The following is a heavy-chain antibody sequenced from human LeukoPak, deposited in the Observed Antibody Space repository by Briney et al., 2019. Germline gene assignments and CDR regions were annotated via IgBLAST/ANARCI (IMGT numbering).Heavy chain of an antibody. CDR2: INHSGST. D-gene: IGHD2-2*01. V-gene: IGHV4-4*02. CDR1: GDSINNNYW. J-gene: IGHJ3*02. Sequence: SETLSLTCAVSGDSINNNYWWRWVRQPPGKGLEWIGEINHSGSTNYNPSLKSRVTILVDTSKNQFSLKLSSVTAADTAVYYCASLWPYQLSAFDIWGQGTMVTVSS. CDR3: ASLWPYQLSAFDI.